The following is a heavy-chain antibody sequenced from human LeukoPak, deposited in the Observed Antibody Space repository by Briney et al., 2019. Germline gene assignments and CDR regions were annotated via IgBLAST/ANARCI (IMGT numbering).Heavy chain of an antibody. CDR3: VKGRWFGELAEFDY. V-gene: IGHV3-21*04. CDR2: INDVASHI. J-gene: IGHJ4*02. D-gene: IGHD3-10*01. CDR1: GFTFTNSA. Sequence: GGSLRLSCAASGFTFTNSAMNWVRQAPGKGLEWVSSINDVASHIYYADSVKGRFTISRDNSKNTLSLQMNSLRAEDTALYYCVKGRWFGELAEFDYWGQGTLVTVSS.